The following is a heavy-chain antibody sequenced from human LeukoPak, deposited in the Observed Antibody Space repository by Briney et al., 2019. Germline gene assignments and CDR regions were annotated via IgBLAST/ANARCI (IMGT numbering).Heavy chain of an antibody. V-gene: IGHV4-61*05. CDR2: IYYSGST. J-gene: IGHJ3*02. CDR1: GYSISSGYY. CDR3: ARGQYGLPYYYDSSGYYALGAFDI. D-gene: IGHD3-22*01. Sequence: SETLSLTCTVSGYSISSGYYWGWIRQPPGKGLEWIGYIYYSGSTNYNPSLKSRVTISVDTSKNQFSLKLSSVTAADTAVYYCARGQYGLPYYYDSSGYYALGAFDIWGQGTMVTVSS.